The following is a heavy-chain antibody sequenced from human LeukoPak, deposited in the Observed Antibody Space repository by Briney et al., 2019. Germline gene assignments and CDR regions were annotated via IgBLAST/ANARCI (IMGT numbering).Heavy chain of an antibody. Sequence: PSETLSLTCTVSGGSISSYYWSWIRQPPGKGLEWIGYIYYSGSTNYNPSLKSRVTISVDTSKNQFSLKLSSVTAADTAVYYCARGTFWSGYLGSVDYWGQGTLVTVSS. V-gene: IGHV4-59*01. J-gene: IGHJ4*02. CDR2: IYYSGST. D-gene: IGHD3-3*01. CDR3: ARGTFWSGYLGSVDY. CDR1: GGSISSYY.